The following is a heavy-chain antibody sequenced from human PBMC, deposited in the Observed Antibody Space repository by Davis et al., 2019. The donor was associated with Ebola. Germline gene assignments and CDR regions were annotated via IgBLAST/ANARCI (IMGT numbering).Heavy chain of an antibody. J-gene: IGHJ4*02. D-gene: IGHD2-15*01. Sequence: GESLKISCAASGFTFGTYAMHWVRQAPGKGLEWVAVISYHGSEKYYADSVKGRFTISRENSKNTLYLQVNSLRSEDTAVYYCARLGYCSGGSCYHFDYWGQGTLVTVSS. CDR1: GFTFGTYA. V-gene: IGHV3-30-3*01. CDR2: ISYHGSEK. CDR3: ARLGYCSGGSCYHFDY.